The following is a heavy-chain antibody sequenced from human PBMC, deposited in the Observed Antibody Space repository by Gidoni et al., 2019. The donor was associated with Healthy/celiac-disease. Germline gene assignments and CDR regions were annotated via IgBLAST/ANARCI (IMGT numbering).Heavy chain of an antibody. CDR2: IRGSGGRT. J-gene: IGHJ4*02. CDR1: GFTFSSDA. Sequence: EVQLLESGGGVVQPGGSLRLSCAAAGFTFSSDAMSWVRQAPGKGLEWVSAIRGSGGRTYYAYSVKARFTISRDNSKTPLYLQMNRLRAEDTAVYYCAHWYGDYDLSDYWGQGTLVTVSS. V-gene: IGHV3-23*01. CDR3: AHWYGDYDLSDY. D-gene: IGHD4-17*01.